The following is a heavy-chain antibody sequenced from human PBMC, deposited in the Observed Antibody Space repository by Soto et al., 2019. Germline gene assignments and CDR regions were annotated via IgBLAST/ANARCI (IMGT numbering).Heavy chain of an antibody. Sequence: SLRLSCAASGFTFSSYSMNWFRQAPGKGLEWVSSISSSSSYIYYADSVKGRFTISRDNAKNSLYLQMNSLRAEDTAVYYCARVSDPDPPDYWGQGTLVTVSS. J-gene: IGHJ4*02. CDR1: GFTFSSYS. CDR3: ARVSDPDPPDY. CDR2: ISSSSSYI. V-gene: IGHV3-21*01.